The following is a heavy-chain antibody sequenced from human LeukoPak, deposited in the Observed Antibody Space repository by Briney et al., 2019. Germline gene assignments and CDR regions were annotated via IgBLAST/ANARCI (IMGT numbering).Heavy chain of an antibody. CDR2: INHSGST. CDR3: ARGRAVAGGFVGDQTKRRPRTMVGKKENWFDP. V-gene: IGHV4-34*01. J-gene: IGHJ5*02. D-gene: IGHD6-19*01. Sequence: SETLSLTCAVYGGSFSGYYWSWIRQPPGKGLEWIGEINHSGSTNYNPSLKSRVTISVDTSKNQFSLKLSSVTAADTAVYYCARGRAVAGGFVGDQTKRRPRTMVGKKENWFDPWGQGTLVTVSS. CDR1: GGSFSGYY.